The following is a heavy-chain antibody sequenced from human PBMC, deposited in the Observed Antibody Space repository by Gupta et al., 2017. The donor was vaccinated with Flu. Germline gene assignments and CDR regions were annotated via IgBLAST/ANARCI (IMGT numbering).Heavy chain of an antibody. CDR1: GYTFTNFY. V-gene: IGHV1-46*01. Sequence: QVQLVQPGAEMKKPGASATLSCTESGYTFTNFYLHWGRQAPGQGLEWLGILFPSDGATNYPQRFRGRVTMTRDTSTRTVYRELSSLSSEDTAMYYCVREERGGHFDHWGQGTLVTVSS. CDR3: VREERGGHFDH. D-gene: IGHD3-16*01. CDR2: LFPSDGAT. J-gene: IGHJ4*02.